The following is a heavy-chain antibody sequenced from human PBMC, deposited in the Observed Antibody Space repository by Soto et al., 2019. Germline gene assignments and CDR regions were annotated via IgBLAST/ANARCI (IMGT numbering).Heavy chain of an antibody. CDR2: IYYSGSS. CDR1: GGSISSSSYY. CDR3: ASHSGSYYYSYYYGMHX. V-gene: IGHV4-39*01. Sequence: SETLSVTFTVSGGSISSSSYYWGWIRQPPGKGVELIGGIYYSGSSYYNPSLKSRVTISVDTSKKQFSLKLSSVTAADTAVYYCASHSGSYYYSYYYGMHXWGQVTTVTVS. J-gene: IGHJ6*02. D-gene: IGHD1-26*01.